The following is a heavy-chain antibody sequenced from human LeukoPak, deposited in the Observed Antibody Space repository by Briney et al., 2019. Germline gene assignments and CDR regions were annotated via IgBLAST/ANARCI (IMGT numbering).Heavy chain of an antibody. CDR2: INPNSGGT. Sequence: ASVKVSCKASGYTFTGYYMNWVRHAPGQGLEWRGGINPNSGGTNYAQKFQGRVTMTRDTSISTAYMELRRLRSDDTAVYYCARGYYDSSGYSTIDAFDIWGQGTMVTVSS. J-gene: IGHJ3*02. CDR1: GYTFTGYY. V-gene: IGHV1-2*02. CDR3: ARGYYDSSGYSTIDAFDI. D-gene: IGHD3-22*01.